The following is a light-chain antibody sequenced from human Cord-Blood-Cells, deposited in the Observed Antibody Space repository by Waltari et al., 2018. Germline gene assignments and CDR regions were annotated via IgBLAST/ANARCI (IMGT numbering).Light chain of an antibody. CDR2: DVS. CDR1: SSDVGGYNY. Sequence: QSALTQPASVSGSPGQSITISCTGTSSDVGGYNYVSWYQQHPGKAPKLMIYDVSNRPSGVSNRFSGSKCGTTASLTISGLQAEAEADYYCSSYTSSSTWVFGGGTKLTVL. J-gene: IGLJ3*02. V-gene: IGLV2-14*03. CDR3: SSYTSSSTWV.